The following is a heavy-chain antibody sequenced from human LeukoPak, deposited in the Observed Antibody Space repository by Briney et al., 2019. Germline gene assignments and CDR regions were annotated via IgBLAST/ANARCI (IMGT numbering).Heavy chain of an antibody. D-gene: IGHD2-15*01. J-gene: IGHJ5*02. Sequence: PSETLSLTCTVSGDSISSGDYYWSWIRQPAGKGLEWIGRISSSGSTNYNPSLKSRVTISVDTSKNQFSLKLSSVTAADTAVYYCARHGYYCSGGSCYLDWFDPWGQGTLVTVSS. V-gene: IGHV4-61*02. CDR1: GDSISSGDYY. CDR3: ARHGYYCSGGSCYLDWFDP. CDR2: ISSSGST.